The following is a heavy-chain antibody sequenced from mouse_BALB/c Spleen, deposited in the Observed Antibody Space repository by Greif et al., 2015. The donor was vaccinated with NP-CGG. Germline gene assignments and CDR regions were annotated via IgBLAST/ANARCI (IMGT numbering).Heavy chain of an antibody. Sequence: VKLVESGPGLVQPSQSLSITCTVSGFSLTSYGVHWVRQSPGKGLEWLGVIWSGGSTDYNAAFISRLSISKDNSKSQVFFKMNSLQANDTAIYYCARNLEYYGSSLYYYAMDYWGQGTSVTVSS. D-gene: IGHD1-1*01. J-gene: IGHJ4*01. CDR2: IWSGGST. V-gene: IGHV2-2*02. CDR3: ARNLEYYGSSLYYYAMDY. CDR1: GFSLTSYG.